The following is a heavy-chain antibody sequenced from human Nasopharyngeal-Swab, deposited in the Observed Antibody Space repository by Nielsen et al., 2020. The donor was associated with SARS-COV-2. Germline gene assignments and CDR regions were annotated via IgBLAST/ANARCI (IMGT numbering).Heavy chain of an antibody. V-gene: IGHV3-53*01. Sequence: GGSLRLSCAVSGLTVSSTYMSWVRQAPGKGLEWVSVTEIGGTTHDADSVKGRFSISSDSSTNTLYLQMNNVRAEDTAVYYCARDLGGGYCTTTNCPGSWGQGTLVTVSS. CDR2: TEIGGTT. J-gene: IGHJ1*01. CDR3: ARDLGGGYCTTTNCPGS. D-gene: IGHD2-2*01. CDR1: GLTVSSTY.